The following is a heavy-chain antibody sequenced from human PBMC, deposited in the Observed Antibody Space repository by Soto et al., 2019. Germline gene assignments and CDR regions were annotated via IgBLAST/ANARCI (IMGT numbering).Heavy chain of an antibody. CDR3: ARRYAGNFDY. Sequence: SETLSLTCSVSGASIYNGGYFWSWIRQSPGKGLEWIGHIHNSGSPYNNPSLKSRVTISADTSMNQFSLKLSSVTAADTAVYYCARRYAGNFDYWGQGTLVTSPQ. J-gene: IGHJ4*02. CDR1: GASIYNGGYF. D-gene: IGHD2-8*01. CDR2: IHNSGSP. V-gene: IGHV4-30-4*02.